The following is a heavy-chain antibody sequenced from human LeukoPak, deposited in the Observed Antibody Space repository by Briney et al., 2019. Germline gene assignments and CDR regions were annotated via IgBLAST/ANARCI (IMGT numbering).Heavy chain of an antibody. J-gene: IGHJ5*01. CDR1: GGSISSYY. CDR3: TRESSSSPDS. D-gene: IGHD6-6*01. V-gene: IGHV4-59*05. CDR2: IYYSGST. Sequence: SETLSLTCTVSGGSISSYYWSWVRQPPGKGLEWIGSIYYSGSTSYKPSLKSRLTISPDTSKNQFSLKVSSVTAADTAIYYCTRESSSSPDSWGQGTLVTVSS.